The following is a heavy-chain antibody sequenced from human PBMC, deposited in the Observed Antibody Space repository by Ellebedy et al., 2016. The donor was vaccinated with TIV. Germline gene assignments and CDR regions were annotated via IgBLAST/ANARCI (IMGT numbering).Heavy chain of an antibody. Sequence: MPSETLSLTCTVSGGSINNYYWGWIRQPPGKGLEWIGCIYYSGRTNYNPPLKSRVTISLDPPKNQLSLKLSSVTAADTAMYDCASDGTMGDLFDSWGQGTLVTVSS. J-gene: IGHJ4*02. CDR3: ASDGTMGDLFDS. CDR2: IYYSGRT. D-gene: IGHD3-10*01. CDR1: GGSINNYY. V-gene: IGHV4-59*01.